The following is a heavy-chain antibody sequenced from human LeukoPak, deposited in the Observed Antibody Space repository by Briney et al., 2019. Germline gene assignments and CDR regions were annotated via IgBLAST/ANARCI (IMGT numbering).Heavy chain of an antibody. V-gene: IGHV4-34*01. Sequence: SETLSLTCAVYGGSFSGYYWSWIRQPPGKGLEWIGEINHSGSTNYNPSLKSRVTISVDTSKNQFSLKLSSVTAADTAVYYCARGCRDYVWGSYRTFDYWGQGTLVTVSS. CDR2: INHSGST. CDR3: ARGCRDYVWGSYRTFDY. J-gene: IGHJ4*02. CDR1: GGSFSGYY. D-gene: IGHD3-16*02.